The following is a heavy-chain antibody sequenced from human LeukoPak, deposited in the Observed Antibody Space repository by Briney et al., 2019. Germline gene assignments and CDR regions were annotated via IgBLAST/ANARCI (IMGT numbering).Heavy chain of an antibody. V-gene: IGHV3-74*01. D-gene: IGHD3-22*01. CDR2: INSDGINT. J-gene: IGHJ5*02. Sequence: PGGSLRLSCAASGFTFSNNWMHWVRQAPGKGLVWVSRINSDGINTSYADSVKGRFTFSRNNAKNTLHLQMNSLRAEDTAVYYCARDLGQYYDTSDNWFDPWGQGTLVTVSS. CDR1: GFTFSNNW. CDR3: ARDLGQYYDTSDNWFDP.